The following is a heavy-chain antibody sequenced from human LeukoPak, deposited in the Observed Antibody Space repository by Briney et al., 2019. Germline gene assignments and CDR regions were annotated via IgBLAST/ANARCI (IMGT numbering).Heavy chain of an antibody. J-gene: IGHJ6*02. CDR3: AREGYDYVWGSYRYAWGYGMDV. CDR2: INYSGST. CDR1: GGSISSYY. Sequence: SETLSLTCTVSGGSISSYYWSWIRQPPGKGLEWIGYINYSGSTNYNPSLKSRVTISVDTSKNQFSLKLSSVTAADTAVYYCAREGYDYVWGSYRYAWGYGMDVWGQGTTVTVSS. D-gene: IGHD3-16*02. V-gene: IGHV4-59*12.